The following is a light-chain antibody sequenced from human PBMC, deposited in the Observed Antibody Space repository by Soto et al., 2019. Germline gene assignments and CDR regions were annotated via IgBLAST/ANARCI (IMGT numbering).Light chain of an antibody. V-gene: IGKV1-5*01. J-gene: IGKJ1*01. CDR3: QEYSTFS. CDR2: DAY. CDR1: QSVTTW. Sequence: DIQMTQSPSTLSASAGDRVTITCRASQSVTTWLAWYQQTPGKAPKLLIYDAYRLDSGVPSRFSGSGSGTEFTLTIRSLQPAAFESYHCQEYSTFSFGPGTKVEIK.